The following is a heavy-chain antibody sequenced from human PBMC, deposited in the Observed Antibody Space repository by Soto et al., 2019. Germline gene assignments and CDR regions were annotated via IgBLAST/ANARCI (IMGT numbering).Heavy chain of an antibody. CDR3: ARVRSGYSYGFEYFDY. D-gene: IGHD5-18*01. J-gene: IGHJ4*02. CDR1: GGSFSGYY. V-gene: IGHV4-34*01. CDR2: INHSGST. Sequence: QVQLQQWGAGLLKPSETLSLTCAVYGGSFSGYYWSWIRQPPGKGLEWIGEINHSGSTNYNPSLKGRVTISVDTSKNQFSLKLSSVTAADTAVYYCARVRSGYSYGFEYFDYWGQGTLVTVSS.